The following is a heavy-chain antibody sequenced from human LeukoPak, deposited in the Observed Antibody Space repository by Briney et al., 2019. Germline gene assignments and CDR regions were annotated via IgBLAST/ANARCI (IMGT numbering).Heavy chain of an antibody. J-gene: IGHJ5*02. CDR3: AGGGRAVAGNGDWFDP. V-gene: IGHV5-51*01. CDR1: GYSFTSYW. Sequence: GESLKISCKGSGYSFTSYWIGWVRQMPGKGLEWMGIIYPGDSDTRYSPSFQGQVTISADKSISTAYLQWSSLKASDTAMYYCAGGGRAVAGNGDWFDPWGQGTLVTVSS. D-gene: IGHD6-19*01. CDR2: IYPGDSDT.